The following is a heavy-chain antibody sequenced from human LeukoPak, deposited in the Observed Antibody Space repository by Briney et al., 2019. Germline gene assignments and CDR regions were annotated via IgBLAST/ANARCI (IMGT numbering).Heavy chain of an antibody. Sequence: PGRSLRLSCAASRFTFSTYAMHWVRQAPGKGLEWVAVISYDGSNKYYADSVKGRFTISRDNSRNTLYLQVNSLRADDTALYYCAKDISGTYLAALDYWGQGTLVTVSS. D-gene: IGHD1-26*01. J-gene: IGHJ4*02. CDR3: AKDISGTYLAALDY. CDR2: ISYDGSNK. V-gene: IGHV3-30-3*01. CDR1: RFTFSTYA.